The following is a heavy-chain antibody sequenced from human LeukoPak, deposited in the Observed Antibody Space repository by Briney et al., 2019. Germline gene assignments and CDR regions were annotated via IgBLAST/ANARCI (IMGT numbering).Heavy chain of an antibody. D-gene: IGHD2-8*01. J-gene: IGHJ5*02. CDR2: IKQDGSEK. Sequence: GGSLRLSCAASGFTFSSYWMSWVRQAPGKGLEWVANIKQDGSEKYYVDSVKGRFTISRDNAKNSLYLQMNSLRAEDTAVYYCARVRVLMVYANNWFDPWGQGTLVTVSS. CDR3: ARVRVLMVYANNWFDP. V-gene: IGHV3-7*01. CDR1: GFTFSSYW.